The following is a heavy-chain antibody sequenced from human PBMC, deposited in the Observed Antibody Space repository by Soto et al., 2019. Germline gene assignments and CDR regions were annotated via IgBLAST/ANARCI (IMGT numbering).Heavy chain of an antibody. V-gene: IGHV3-33*01. CDR2: IWYDGSNK. J-gene: IGHJ4*02. Sequence: QVQLVESGGGVVQPGRSLRLSCAASGFTFSSYGMHWVRQAPGKGREWVAFIWYDGSNKYYADSVKGRFTISRDNSTNTLYLQRNSLRAEDTAVYYCAREPRVKTGNPIDYWGQGTLVTVSS. D-gene: IGHD1-1*01. CDR3: AREPRVKTGNPIDY. CDR1: GFTFSSYG.